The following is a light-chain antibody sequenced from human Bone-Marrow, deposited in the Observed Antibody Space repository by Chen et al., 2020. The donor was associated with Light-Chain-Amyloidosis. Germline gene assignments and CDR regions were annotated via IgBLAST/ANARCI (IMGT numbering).Light chain of an antibody. CDR3: QQYGTSPLT. CDR2: CST. J-gene: IGKJ4*01. CDR1: QTMSSNY. Sequence: EIVLTQSPGILSLSPGEGANLSCRASQTMSSNYLTLYQQKFGQAPRLLIYCSTSSATGIPDRFTGSGSGTXFTLTINRLEPEDFAMYYCQQYGTSPLTFGGGTKVEIK. V-gene: IGKV3-20*01.